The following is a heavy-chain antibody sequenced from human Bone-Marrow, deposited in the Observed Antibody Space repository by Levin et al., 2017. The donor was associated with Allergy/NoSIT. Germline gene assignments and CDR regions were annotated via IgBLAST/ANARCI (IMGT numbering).Heavy chain of an antibody. J-gene: IGHJ4*02. D-gene: IGHD6-19*01. CDR1: GYTFTTYW. Sequence: KVSCMGSGYTFTTYWIAWVRQMPGKDLEWMGIIYPGDSDTRYSPSFQGQVTISADKSISTAYLQWRSLRASDTAMYYCARTSQWAYSSGWTPLDYWGQGTLVTVSS. CDR2: IYPGDSDT. V-gene: IGHV5-51*01. CDR3: ARTSQWAYSSGWTPLDY.